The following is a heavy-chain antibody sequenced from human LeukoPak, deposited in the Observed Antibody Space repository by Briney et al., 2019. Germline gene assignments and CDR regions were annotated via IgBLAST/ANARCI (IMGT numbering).Heavy chain of an antibody. Sequence: KSSETLSLTCTVSGGSISSSNYYWSWIRQPPGKGLEWIGEINHSGSTNYNPSLKSRVTISVDTSKNQFSLKLSSVTAADTAVYYCAKGGFWSGYVWGQGTTVTVSS. CDR2: INHSGST. CDR3: AKGGFWSGYV. J-gene: IGHJ6*02. D-gene: IGHD3-3*01. V-gene: IGHV4-39*07. CDR1: GGSISSSNYY.